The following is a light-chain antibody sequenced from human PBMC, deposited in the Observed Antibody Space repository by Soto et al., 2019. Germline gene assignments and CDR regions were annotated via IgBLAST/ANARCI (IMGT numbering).Light chain of an antibody. Sequence: DIQMTQSPSSLSASVGDRVTITCRASQSISSYLNWYQQKPGKAPKLLIYDASNLETGVPSRFSGSGSGTDFTVTISSLQPEDFATYSCQQYYNLPITFGQGTRLEIK. CDR3: QQYYNLPIT. J-gene: IGKJ5*01. CDR2: DAS. V-gene: IGKV1-33*01. CDR1: QSISSY.